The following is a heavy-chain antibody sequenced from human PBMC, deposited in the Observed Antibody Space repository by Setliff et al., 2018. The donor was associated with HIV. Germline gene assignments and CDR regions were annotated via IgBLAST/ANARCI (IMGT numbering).Heavy chain of an antibody. CDR3: ARKAGYCPHGGCWSPLDY. CDR1: GDTFTSHA. Sequence: GASVKVSCKISGDTFTSHAIVWVRQAPGQGLEWMGGIIPITGTIHFAQKFQDRITVTKDESTGTVYMELSSLRAEDTAVYYCARKAGYCPHGGCWSPLDYWGQGTLVTVSS. V-gene: IGHV1-69*05. J-gene: IGHJ4*02. D-gene: IGHD2-8*01. CDR2: IIPITGTI.